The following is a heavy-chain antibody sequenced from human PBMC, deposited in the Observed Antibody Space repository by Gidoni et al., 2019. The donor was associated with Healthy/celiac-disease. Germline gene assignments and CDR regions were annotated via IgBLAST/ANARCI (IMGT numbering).Heavy chain of an antibody. J-gene: IGHJ4*02. V-gene: IGHV3-21*01. CDR1: GFTFSSYS. D-gene: IGHD6-6*01. Sequence: EVQLVESGGGLVKPGGSLRLSCAASGFTFSSYSMNWVRQAPGKGLEWVSSISSSSSYIYYADSVKGRFTISRDNAKNSLYLQMNSLRAEDTAVYYCARVCAARPLDDYWGQGTLVTVSS. CDR2: ISSSSSYI. CDR3: ARVCAARPLDDY.